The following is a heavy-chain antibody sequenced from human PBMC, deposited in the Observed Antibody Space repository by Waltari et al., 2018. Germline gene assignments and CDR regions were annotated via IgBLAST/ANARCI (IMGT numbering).Heavy chain of an antibody. Sequence: QVQLVESGGGVVQPGGSLRLSCAASGFTFSSYGMHWVRQAPGKGLEWVACIRYDGSNKYYADSVKGRFTISRDNSKNTLYLQMNSLRAEDTAVYYCAKAALMGAKGGGVDYWGQGTLVTVSS. CDR3: AKAALMGAKGGGVDY. V-gene: IGHV3-30*02. D-gene: IGHD1-26*01. CDR2: IRYDGSNK. CDR1: GFTFSSYG. J-gene: IGHJ4*02.